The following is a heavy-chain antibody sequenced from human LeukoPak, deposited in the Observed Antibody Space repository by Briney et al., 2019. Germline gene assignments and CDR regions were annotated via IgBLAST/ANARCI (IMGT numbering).Heavy chain of an antibody. D-gene: IGHD6-13*01. Sequence: ASVKVSCKASGYTFTGYYMHWVRQAPGQGLEWMGWINPNSGGTNYAQKFQGRVTMTRDTSISTVYMELSRLRSDDTAVYYCARDKGSAAGTLDYWGQGTLVTVSS. CDR2: INPNSGGT. CDR1: GYTFTGYY. CDR3: ARDKGSAAGTLDY. J-gene: IGHJ4*02. V-gene: IGHV1-2*02.